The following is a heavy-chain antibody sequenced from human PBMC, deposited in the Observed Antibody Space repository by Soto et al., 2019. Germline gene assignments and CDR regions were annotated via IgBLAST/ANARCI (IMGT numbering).Heavy chain of an antibody. CDR3: ARDLRFGELSGDYGMDV. V-gene: IGHV4-31*03. D-gene: IGHD3-10*01. Sequence: QVQLQESGPGLVKPSQTLSLTCTVSGGSISSGGYYWSWIRQHPGKGLEWIGYIYYSGSTYYNPSHTCRVPITVDTSKNQVSLKLRSVTAADTAVDYGARDLRFGELSGDYGMDVWGQGTTVTVSS. J-gene: IGHJ6*02. CDR1: GGSISSGGYY. CDR2: IYYSGST.